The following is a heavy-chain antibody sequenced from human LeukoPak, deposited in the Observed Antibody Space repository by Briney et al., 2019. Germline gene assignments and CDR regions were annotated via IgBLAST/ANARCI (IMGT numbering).Heavy chain of an antibody. CDR3: ARIRVTGSYRVYSDY. CDR2: IDWDDEE. V-gene: IGHV2-70*11. Sequence: RKSGPTLVNPTQTLTLTCTFSGFSLSTSGMCVSWIRQPPGKALEWLARIDWDDEEYYSTSLKTRLTISKDTSKNQVVLTMTSMDPVDTATYYCARIRVTGSYRVYSDYWGQGTLVTVSS. J-gene: IGHJ4*02. CDR1: GFSLSTSGMC. D-gene: IGHD1-26*01.